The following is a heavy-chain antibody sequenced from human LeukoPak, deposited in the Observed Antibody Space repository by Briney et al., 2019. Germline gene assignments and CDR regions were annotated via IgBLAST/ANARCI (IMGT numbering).Heavy chain of an antibody. Sequence: GGSLRLSCAASGFTFSSYAMSWVCQAPGKGLEWVSATSGSGGSTYYADSVKGRFTISRDNSKNTLYLQMNSLRAEDTAVYYCAKVPLLDSSGWYEDYWGQGTLVTVSS. V-gene: IGHV3-23*01. CDR1: GFTFSSYA. CDR3: AKVPLLDSSGWYEDY. J-gene: IGHJ4*02. CDR2: TSGSGGST. D-gene: IGHD6-19*01.